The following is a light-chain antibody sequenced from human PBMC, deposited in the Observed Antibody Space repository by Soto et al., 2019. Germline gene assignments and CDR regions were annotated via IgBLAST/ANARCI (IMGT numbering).Light chain of an antibody. CDR3: QQRSNWPRT. V-gene: IGKV4-1*01. J-gene: IGKJ2*01. CDR1: QSVAYTSNKKTY. Sequence: DIVMTQSPDSLAVSLGERATINCKASQSVAYTSNKKTYVAWYQQKAGQPPKLLLYWSSTRASGVPDRFSGSGSGTDFTLTISSLEPEDFAVYYCQQRSNWPRTFGQGTKLEIK. CDR2: WSS.